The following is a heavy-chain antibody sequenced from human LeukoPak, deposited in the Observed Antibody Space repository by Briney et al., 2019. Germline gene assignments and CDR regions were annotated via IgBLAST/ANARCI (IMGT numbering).Heavy chain of an antibody. CDR2: INTNSGNP. V-gene: IGHV7-4-1*02. CDR1: GYTFTTYA. D-gene: IGHD1-1*01. CDR3: TRDYGTVTFDL. J-gene: IGHJ2*01. Sequence: ASVKVSCKASGYTFTTYAMNWVRQAPGQGLEWMGWINTNSGNPTYAQGFTGRFVFSLDTSASTAYLQISSLKAEDTAVYYCTRDYGTVTFDLWGRGTLVTVSS.